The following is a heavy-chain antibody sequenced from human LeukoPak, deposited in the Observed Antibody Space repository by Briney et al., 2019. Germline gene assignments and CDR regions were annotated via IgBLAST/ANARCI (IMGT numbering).Heavy chain of an antibody. V-gene: IGHV3-23*01. CDR1: GFTFSSYA. D-gene: IGHD3-22*01. CDR3: AKDESVVITSGVDY. CDR2: ISGSGGST. J-gene: IGHJ4*02. Sequence: GGSLRLSCAASGFTFSSYAMSWVRQTPGKGLEWVSAISGSGGSTYYADSVKGRFTISRDNSKNTLYLQMNSLRAEDTAVYYCAKDESVVITSGVDYWGQGTLVTVSS.